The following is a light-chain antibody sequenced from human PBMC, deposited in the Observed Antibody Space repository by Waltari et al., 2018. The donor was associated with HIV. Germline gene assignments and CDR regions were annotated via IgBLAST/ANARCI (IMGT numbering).Light chain of an antibody. J-gene: IGKJ5*01. CDR1: QRINNF. Sequence: DIQMTQSPSSLSASVGDRVTLTCRASQRINNFLAWFQQQPGKAPKSLIYAAFTLHSGVPSTFSGSGSGTDYTLTINNLQPEDSAMYYCQQYHSYPLTFGQGTRLEIK. CDR2: AAF. CDR3: QQYHSYPLT. V-gene: IGKV1-16*01.